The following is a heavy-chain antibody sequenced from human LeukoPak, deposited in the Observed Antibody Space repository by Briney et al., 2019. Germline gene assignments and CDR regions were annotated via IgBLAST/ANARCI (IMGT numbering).Heavy chain of an antibody. Sequence: GGSLRLSCAASGFTFTSYGMSWVRQAPGKGLEWVSAISGRSDSTYYADSVRGRFTISRDNSKNTLYLLMTSLRADDTAVYYCATVKYDYGDPVGWFDPWGQGTLVTVSS. D-gene: IGHD4-17*01. CDR3: ATVKYDYGDPVGWFDP. V-gene: IGHV3-23*01. CDR1: GFTFTSYG. CDR2: ISGRSDST. J-gene: IGHJ5*02.